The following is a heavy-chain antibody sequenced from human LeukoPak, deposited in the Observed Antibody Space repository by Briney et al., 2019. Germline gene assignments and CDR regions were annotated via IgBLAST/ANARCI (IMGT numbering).Heavy chain of an antibody. CDR3: ARDGGYDFWSGYRGWFDP. CDR1: GGSISSYY. Sequence: PSETLSLTCTVSGGSISSYYWSWIRQPPGKGLGWIGYIYYSGSTNYNPSLKSRVTISVDTSKNQFSLKLSSVTAADTAVYYCARDGGYDFWSGYRGWFDPWGQGALVTVSS. J-gene: IGHJ5*02. V-gene: IGHV4-59*01. CDR2: IYYSGST. D-gene: IGHD3-3*01.